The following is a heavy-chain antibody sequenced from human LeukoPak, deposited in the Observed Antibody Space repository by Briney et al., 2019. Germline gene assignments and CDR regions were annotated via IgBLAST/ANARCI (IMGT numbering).Heavy chain of an antibody. J-gene: IGHJ4*02. CDR3: ARVGGNYEGLIDY. V-gene: IGHV1-18*01. CDR1: GYTFTNFP. Sequence: ASVKVSCKASGYTFTNFPIGWVLQAPGQGLEWMGWISAYNGYTKYAPSLQGRVTTTTDTSTSTAYMQLRSMRSDDTAMYYCARVGGNYEGLIDYWGQGTLATVSS. CDR2: ISAYNGYT. D-gene: IGHD1-26*01.